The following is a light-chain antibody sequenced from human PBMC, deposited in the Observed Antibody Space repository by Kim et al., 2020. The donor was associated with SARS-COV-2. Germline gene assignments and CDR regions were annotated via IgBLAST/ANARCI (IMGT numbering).Light chain of an antibody. J-gene: IGKJ1*01. CDR1: QSVRSSF. Sequence: STVKRATLACSASQSVRSSFLAWYQQKPGQAPRLLIYGASSRATGVPYRFSGSGSGTDFTLTITRLEPEDFAVYYFQQYVTSPRTFGQGTKVDIK. CDR3: QQYVTSPRT. V-gene: IGKV3-20*01. CDR2: GAS.